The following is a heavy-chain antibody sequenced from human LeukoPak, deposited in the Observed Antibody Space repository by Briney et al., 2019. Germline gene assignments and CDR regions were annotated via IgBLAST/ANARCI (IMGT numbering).Heavy chain of an antibody. CDR3: ARDKLQQQLVLDY. J-gene: IGHJ4*02. Sequence: GASVKVSCTASGGTFSSYAISWVRQAPGQGLEWMGGIIPIFGTANYAQKFQGRVTITADESTSTAYMELSSLRSEDTAVYYCARDKLQQQLVLDYWGQGTLVTVSS. CDR1: GGTFSSYA. CDR2: IIPIFGTA. D-gene: IGHD6-13*01. V-gene: IGHV1-69*13.